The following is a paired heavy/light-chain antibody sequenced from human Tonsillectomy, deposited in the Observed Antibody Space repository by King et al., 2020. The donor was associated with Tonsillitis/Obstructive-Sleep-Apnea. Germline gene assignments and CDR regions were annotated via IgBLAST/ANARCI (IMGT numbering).Light chain of an antibody. CDR3: NSRDSSGNHLV. CDR2: GKN. Sequence: SSELTQDPAVSVALGQTVRITCQGDSLRSYYASWYQQKPGQAPVLVIYGKNNRPSGIPDRFSGSSSGNTASLTITGAQAGDEADYYCNSRDSSGNHLVFGTGTKVTVL. V-gene: IGLV3-19*01. J-gene: IGLJ1*01. CDR1: SLRSYY.
Heavy chain of an antibody. Sequence: QVQLQESGPGLVKPSQTLSLTCTVSGGSISSGGYYWSWIRQHPGKGLEWIGYIYYSGSTYYNPSLKSRVTISADTSRNQFSLKLSSVTAADTAVYYCARELSYYDSSGQRTHDAFDIWGQGTMVTVSS. CDR3: ARELSYYDSSGQRTHDAFDI. J-gene: IGHJ3*02. D-gene: IGHD3-22*01. V-gene: IGHV4-31*03. CDR1: GGSISSGGYY. CDR2: IYYSGST.